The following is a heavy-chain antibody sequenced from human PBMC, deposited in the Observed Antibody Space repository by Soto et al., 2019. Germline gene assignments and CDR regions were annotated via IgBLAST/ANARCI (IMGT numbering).Heavy chain of an antibody. CDR3: ARGAYSSGWYYFDY. J-gene: IGHJ4*02. D-gene: IGHD6-19*01. CDR2: ISSNGGST. V-gene: IGHV3-64*01. Sequence: GGSLRLSYAASGFTFSSYAMHWVRQAPGKGLEYVSTISSNGGSTYYANSVKGRFTISRDNSKNTLYLQMGSLRAEDMAVYYCARGAYSSGWYYFDYWGQGTLVTVSS. CDR1: GFTFSSYA.